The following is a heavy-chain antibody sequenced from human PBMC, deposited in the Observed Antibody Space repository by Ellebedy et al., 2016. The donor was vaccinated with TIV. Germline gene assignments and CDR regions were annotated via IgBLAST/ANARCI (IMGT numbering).Heavy chain of an antibody. Sequence: GESLKISCAASGFTFSNYWMNWVRQAPGKGLEWVSGISNKGESTYYGDSVKRRFTISRDNSEDTLFLQMNSLRAEDTAVYYCSFKGMTTRVYWGQGNLVTVSS. D-gene: IGHD1-1*01. CDR2: ISNKGEST. CDR1: GFTFSNYW. CDR3: SFKGMTTRVY. J-gene: IGHJ4*02. V-gene: IGHV3-23*01.